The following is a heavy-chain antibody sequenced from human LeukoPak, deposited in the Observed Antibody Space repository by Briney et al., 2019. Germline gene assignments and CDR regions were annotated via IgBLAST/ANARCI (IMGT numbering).Heavy chain of an antibody. CDR1: GYTFTDSY. Sequence: EASVKVSCKSSGYTFTDSYMHWVRQAPGQGLEWMGWINLNSGGTHSAQIFQGRVTMTRDTSISTAYMELTRLSSDDTAVYYCLRGSVGLAPPGSDPWGQGTLVTVSS. CDR3: LRGSVGLAPPGSDP. V-gene: IGHV1-2*02. CDR2: INLNSGGT. J-gene: IGHJ5*02.